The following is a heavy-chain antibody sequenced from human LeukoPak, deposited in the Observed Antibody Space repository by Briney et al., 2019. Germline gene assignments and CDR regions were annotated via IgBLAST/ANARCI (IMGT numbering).Heavy chain of an antibody. D-gene: IGHD6-19*01. CDR2: ISAYNGNT. Sequence: ASVKVSCKASGYTFTSHGISWVRQAPGQGLEWMGWISAYNGNTNYAQKLQGRVTMTTDTSTSTAYMELRSLRSDDTAVYYCARTYSSGWYKGYYFDYWGQGTLVTVSS. CDR3: ARTYSSGWYKGYYFDY. J-gene: IGHJ4*02. V-gene: IGHV1-18*01. CDR1: GYTFTSHG.